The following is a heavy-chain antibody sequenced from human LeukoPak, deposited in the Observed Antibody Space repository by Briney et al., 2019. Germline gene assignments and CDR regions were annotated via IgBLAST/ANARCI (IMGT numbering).Heavy chain of an antibody. CDR3: ARGVGYDFWSGPTRFDY. Sequence: GASVKVSCKASGYTFTSYGISWVRQAPGQGLEWMGWISAYNGNTNYAQKLQGRVTMTTDTSTSTAYMEPRSLRSDDTAVYYCARGVGYDFWSGPTRFDYWGQGTLVTVS. J-gene: IGHJ4*02. D-gene: IGHD3-3*01. CDR1: GYTFTSYG. V-gene: IGHV1-18*01. CDR2: ISAYNGNT.